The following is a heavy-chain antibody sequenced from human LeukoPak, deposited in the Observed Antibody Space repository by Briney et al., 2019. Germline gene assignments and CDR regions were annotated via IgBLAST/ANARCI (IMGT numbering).Heavy chain of an antibody. D-gene: IGHD2-2*02. CDR2: IYHGGST. CDR3: ARLSGAPVRHPIYHFDY. J-gene: IGHJ4*02. CDR1: GYSISNDYY. Sequence: SETLSLTCAVSGYSISNDYYWGWVRQPPGKGLELIGNIYHGGSTYKNPSLKSRFTMSLDTAKNQFSLKLISVPAADTAMYYCARLSGAPVRHPIYHFDYWGQGTLVTVSS. V-gene: IGHV4-38-2*01.